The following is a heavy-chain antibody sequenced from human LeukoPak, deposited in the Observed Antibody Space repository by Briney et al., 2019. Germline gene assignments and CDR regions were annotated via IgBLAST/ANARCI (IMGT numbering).Heavy chain of an antibody. CDR1: GFTFSSHA. V-gene: IGHV3-23*01. CDR2: ICASGTST. D-gene: IGHD1-1*01. J-gene: IGHJ4*02. Sequence: GGSLRLSCAASGFTFSSHAMSWVRQAPGKGLEWVSVICASGTSTYYADSVKGRFTISRDNSKNTLNLQMYTLRAEDTAVYFCARRMNGTWYYFDYWGQGTLVTVSS. CDR3: ARRMNGTWYYFDY.